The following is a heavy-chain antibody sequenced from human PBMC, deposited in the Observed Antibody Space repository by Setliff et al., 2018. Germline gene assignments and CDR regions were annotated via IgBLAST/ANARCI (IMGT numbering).Heavy chain of an antibody. V-gene: IGHV3-21*01. CDR2: IDTSSTWI. CDR1: GFSFTTYT. Sequence: GGSLRLSCAASGFSFTTYTMNWIRQAPGQGLEWVSSIDTSSTWIYYADSVKGRFTISRDNAENSLYLQMNSLRAEDAAVYYCARSETCHSTHCSPYDYWGQGTPVTVSS. D-gene: IGHD2-2*01. J-gene: IGHJ4*02. CDR3: ARSETCHSTHCSPYDY.